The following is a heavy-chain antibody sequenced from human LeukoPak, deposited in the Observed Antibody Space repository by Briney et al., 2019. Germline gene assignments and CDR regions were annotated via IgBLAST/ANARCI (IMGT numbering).Heavy chain of an antibody. V-gene: IGHV4-39*07. J-gene: IGHJ4*02. CDR3: ARRARGPRGYFDY. CDR1: GGSISSSSYY. Sequence: SETLSLTCTVSGGSISSSSYYWGWIRQPPGKGLEWIGSIYYSGSTYYNPSLKSRVTTSVDTSKNQFSLKLSSVTAADTAVYYCARRARGPRGYFDYWGQGTLVTVPS. CDR2: IYYSGST. D-gene: IGHD3-16*01.